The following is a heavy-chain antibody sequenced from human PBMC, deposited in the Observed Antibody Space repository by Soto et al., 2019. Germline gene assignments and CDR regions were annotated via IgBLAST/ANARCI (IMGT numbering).Heavy chain of an antibody. D-gene: IGHD3-10*01. CDR2: ISYDGSNK. Sequence: QVQLVESGGGVVQPGRSLRLSCAASGFTFSSYGMHWVRQAPGKGLEWVAVISYDGSNKYYADSVKGRFTISRDNSKNTLYLQMNSLRAEDTAVYYCANALGELSSGMDVWGQGTTVTVSS. CDR3: ANALGELSSGMDV. CDR1: GFTFSSYG. V-gene: IGHV3-30*18. J-gene: IGHJ6*02.